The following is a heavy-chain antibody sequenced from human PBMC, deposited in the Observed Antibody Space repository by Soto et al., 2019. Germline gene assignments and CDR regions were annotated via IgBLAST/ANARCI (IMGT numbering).Heavy chain of an antibody. D-gene: IGHD2-21*01. V-gene: IGHV1-8*01. CDR2: MNPNSGNA. CDR3: ARGLGIGSNWFDP. J-gene: IGHJ5*02. CDR1: GYTFTSYD. Sequence: ASVKVSCKASGYTFTSYDINWVRQATGQVLEWMVWMNPNSGNAGYXXKFQGRVXXTGNAARSTAXVELSSLRSEDTAVYYRARGLGIGSNWFDPXXQ.